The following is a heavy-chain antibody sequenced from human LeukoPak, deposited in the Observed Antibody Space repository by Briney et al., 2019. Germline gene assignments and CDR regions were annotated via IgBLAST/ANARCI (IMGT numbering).Heavy chain of an antibody. J-gene: IGHJ4*02. V-gene: IGHV4-59*08. Sequence: SETLSLTCTLSGGSISSHYWSWIRQPPGKGLEWIGYMYYSGSIDYSPSLKSRVTISVDTSKNQFYLKLSSVTAADTAVYYCARHQPPTPRHFDYWGQGTLVTVSS. D-gene: IGHD6-6*01. CDR3: ARHQPPTPRHFDY. CDR1: GGSISSHY. CDR2: MYYSGSI.